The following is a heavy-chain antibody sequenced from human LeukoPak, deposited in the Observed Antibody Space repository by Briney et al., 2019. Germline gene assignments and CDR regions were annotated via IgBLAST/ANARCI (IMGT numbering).Heavy chain of an antibody. J-gene: IGHJ4*02. CDR2: ISRNSNTI. CDR1: GFIFHDYG. D-gene: IGHD6-13*01. Sequence: PGGSLRLSCAASGFIFHDYGMLWVRQAPGKGLEWVSGISRNSNTIYYADSVKRRFTISRENAKNSLYLQMNSLRAEDAALYYCTKDPYSSSWYYFDNWGQGTLVTVSS. V-gene: IGHV3-9*01. CDR3: TKDPYSSSWYYFDN.